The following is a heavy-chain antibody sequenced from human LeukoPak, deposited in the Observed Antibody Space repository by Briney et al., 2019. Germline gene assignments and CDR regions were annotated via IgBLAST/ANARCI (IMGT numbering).Heavy chain of an antibody. Sequence: KPSDTLSLAYTVSGGSISSYYWSWLRQPAGKGLEWIGRIYTRGSTNYNASLKSRVSMSVDTSKNQFSLKLSSVTAADTAVFYCAREKSGSYREFDYWGQGTLVTVSS. J-gene: IGHJ4*02. D-gene: IGHD1-26*01. CDR1: GGSISSYY. V-gene: IGHV4-4*07. CDR3: AREKSGSYREFDY. CDR2: IYTRGST.